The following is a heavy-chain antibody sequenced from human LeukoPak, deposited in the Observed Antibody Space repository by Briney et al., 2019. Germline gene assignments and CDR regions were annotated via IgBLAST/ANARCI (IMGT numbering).Heavy chain of an antibody. J-gene: IGHJ6*02. Sequence: GASVKVSCKASGGTFSSYAISWVRQAPGQGLEWMGGIIPIFGTANYAQKFQGRVTITADESTSTAYMELSSPRSEDTAVYYCARVNIVVVPAAMQHYYYGMDVWGQGTTVTVSS. CDR2: IIPIFGTA. CDR1: GGTFSSYA. D-gene: IGHD2-2*01. CDR3: ARVNIVVVPAAMQHYYYGMDV. V-gene: IGHV1-69*13.